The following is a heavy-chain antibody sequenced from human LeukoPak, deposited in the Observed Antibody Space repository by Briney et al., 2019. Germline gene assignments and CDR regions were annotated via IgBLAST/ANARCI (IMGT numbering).Heavy chain of an antibody. CDR3: AKYVSAKGPPYALGV. CDR2: IGYDGNNK. CDR1: GFTFSSYG. V-gene: IGHV3-33*03. J-gene: IGHJ6*02. Sequence: GKALRLSCVASGFTFSSYGMHRGRQAPGKGLEWVSFIGYDGNNKYYAGCVKGRFTISRDNSKNKLYLQMNSLRAEDTAVYYCAKYVSAKGPPYALGVWGQGTTVTVSS. D-gene: IGHD2/OR15-2a*01.